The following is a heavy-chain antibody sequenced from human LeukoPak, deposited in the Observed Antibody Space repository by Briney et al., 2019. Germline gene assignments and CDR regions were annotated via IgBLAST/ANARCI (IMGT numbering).Heavy chain of an antibody. J-gene: IGHJ6*02. CDR3: GRENPGTIFGVVQYGMDV. Sequence: GGSLRLSCAASGFTFSSYEMNWVRQAPGKGLEWVSYISSSGSTIYYADSVKGRFTISRDNAKNSLYLQMNSLRAEDTAVYYCGRENPGTIFGVVQYGMDVWGQGTTVTVSS. CDR2: ISSSGSTI. CDR1: GFTFSSYE. V-gene: IGHV3-48*03. D-gene: IGHD3-3*01.